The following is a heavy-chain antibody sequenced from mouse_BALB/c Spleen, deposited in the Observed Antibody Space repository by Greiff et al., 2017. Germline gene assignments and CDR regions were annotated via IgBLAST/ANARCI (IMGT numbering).Heavy chain of an antibody. Sequence: VQLQQSGPGLVKPSQSLSLTCTVSGYSFTSDYVWYWIRQSPGNKLEWMGFISYSGSTSYNPSLKSRSSITRDTSKNQFFLQLNTVTTEDTATYYCARYDYGSSYVDIDDWGAGTTVTVSS. CDR3: ARYDYGSSYVDIDD. CDR2: ISYSGST. D-gene: IGHD1-1*01. CDR1: GYSFTSDYV. J-gene: IGHJ1*01. V-gene: IGHV3-2*02.